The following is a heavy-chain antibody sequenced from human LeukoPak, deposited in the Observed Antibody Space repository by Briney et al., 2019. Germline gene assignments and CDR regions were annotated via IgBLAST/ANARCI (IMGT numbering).Heavy chain of an antibody. D-gene: IGHD5-18*01. CDR3: ARRHSYGYGGYYYYYMDV. V-gene: IGHV5-51*01. Sequence: GESLKISCKTSGYNFNTYWIAWVRQRPGKGLEWMGIVYPGDSESRYSPSFQGQVTISADKSISTAYLQRSSLKASDTAMYYCARRHSYGYGGYYYYYMDVWGKGTTVTVSS. J-gene: IGHJ6*03. CDR1: GYNFNTYW. CDR2: VYPGDSES.